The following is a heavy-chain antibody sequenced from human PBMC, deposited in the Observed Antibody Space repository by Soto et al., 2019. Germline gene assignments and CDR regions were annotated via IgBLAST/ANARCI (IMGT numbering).Heavy chain of an antibody. J-gene: IGHJ3*02. CDR3: VRGRHLVVVSAILGLGCEI. Sequence: EVQLVESGGGLVQPGGSLRISCAASGFAFSGYWMHWVRQAPGKGLVWVSRINSDGSSTDYADSVKGRIIIFKDNAKSTLALHMNRLRAEDAAVYDCVRGRHLVVVSAILGLGCEIWGRGTMVIVSS. CDR1: GFAFSGYW. D-gene: IGHD2-21*02. V-gene: IGHV3-74*01. CDR2: INSDGSST.